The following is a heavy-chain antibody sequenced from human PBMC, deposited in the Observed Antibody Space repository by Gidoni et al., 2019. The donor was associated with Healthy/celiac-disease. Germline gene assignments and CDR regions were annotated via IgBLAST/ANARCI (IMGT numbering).Heavy chain of an antibody. CDR3: ARVGYDFWSGYYTAARFDY. Sequence: QVQLVQSGAEVKKPGASVKVSCKASGYTFTSYAMHWVRQAPGQRLEWMGWINAGNGNTKYSQKFQVRVTITRDTSASTAYMELSSLRSEDTAVYYCARVGYDFWSGYYTAARFDYWGQGTLVTVSS. CDR1: GYTFTSYA. CDR2: INAGNGNT. V-gene: IGHV1-3*01. D-gene: IGHD3-3*01. J-gene: IGHJ4*02.